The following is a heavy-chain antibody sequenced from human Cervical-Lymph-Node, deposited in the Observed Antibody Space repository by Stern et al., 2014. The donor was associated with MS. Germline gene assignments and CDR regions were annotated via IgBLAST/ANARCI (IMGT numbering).Heavy chain of an antibody. V-gene: IGHV1-69*06. J-gene: IGHJ6*02. D-gene: IGHD1-1*01. CDR3: ARDNDDNGMDV. CDR1: GGTFINYA. Sequence: VQLVQSGAEVKKPGSSVKVSCKASGGTFINYAISWVRQAPGQGLEWIGGIIPIFGSTHYAQRFQGRLIITADNSANTAYLEVSSLRFEDTAVYFCARDNDDNGMDVWDQGTTVTVSS. CDR2: IIPIFGST.